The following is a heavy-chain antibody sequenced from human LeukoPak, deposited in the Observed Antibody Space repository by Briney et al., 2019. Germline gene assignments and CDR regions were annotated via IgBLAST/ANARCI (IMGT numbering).Heavy chain of an antibody. CDR2: INPDGTNT. J-gene: IGHJ6*03. CDR1: GFSFSSYW. Sequence: PGGSLRLSCVTSGFSFSSYWMHWVRQAPGKGLVWVSDINPDGTNTNYADSVKGRFTMSRDNAKNTLYLQMNGLTADDTAVYYCVTAGHYFMDVRGKGTTVTVSS. V-gene: IGHV3-74*01. CDR3: VTAGHYFMDV.